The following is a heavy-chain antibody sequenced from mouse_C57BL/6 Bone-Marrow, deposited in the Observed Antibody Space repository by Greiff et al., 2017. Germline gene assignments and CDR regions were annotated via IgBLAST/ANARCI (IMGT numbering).Heavy chain of an antibody. J-gene: IGHJ2*01. Sequence: EVQLVESGGGLVKPGGSLKLSCAASGFTFSDYGMHWVRQAPGKGLEWVAYISSGSSTIYYADTVKGRFTISRDNAKNTLFLQMTSLRSEDTAMYYCAREGVLRYYFDYWGQGTTLTVSS. V-gene: IGHV5-17*01. CDR2: ISSGSSTI. D-gene: IGHD1-1*01. CDR1: GFTFSDYG. CDR3: AREGVLRYYFDY.